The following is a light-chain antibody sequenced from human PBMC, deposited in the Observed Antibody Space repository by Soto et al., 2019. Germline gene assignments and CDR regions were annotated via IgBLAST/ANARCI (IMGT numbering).Light chain of an antibody. J-gene: IGLJ1*01. CDR3: SSYTSSSTLVV. Sequence: QSALTQPASVSGSPGQSITISCTGTSSDVGGYNYVSWYQQHPGKAPKLMIYEVSNRPSWVSNRFSGSKSGNTDSLTISGIRAEAEADYYCSSYTSSSTLVVFGTGTKLTVL. V-gene: IGLV2-14*01. CDR2: EVS. CDR1: SSDVGGYNY.